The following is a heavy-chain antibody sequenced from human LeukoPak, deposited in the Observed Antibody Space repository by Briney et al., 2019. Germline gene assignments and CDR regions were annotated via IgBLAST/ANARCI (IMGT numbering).Heavy chain of an antibody. CDR3: ARLRDCSSTSCYVPLDY. CDR1: GYSFTSYW. CDR2: IYPGDSDT. D-gene: IGHD2-2*01. V-gene: IGHV5-51*01. Sequence: GESLKISCKGSGYSFTSYWISWVRQMPGKGLEWMGIIYPGDSDTRYSPSFQGQVTISADKSISTAYLQWSSLKASDTAMYYCARLRDCSSTSCYVPLDYWGQGTLVTVSS. J-gene: IGHJ4*02.